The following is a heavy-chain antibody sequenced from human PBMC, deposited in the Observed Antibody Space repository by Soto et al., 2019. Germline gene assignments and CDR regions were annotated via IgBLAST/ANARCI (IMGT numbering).Heavy chain of an antibody. J-gene: IGHJ4*02. CDR1: GFSLSNYW. Sequence: EVRLVESGGGLVQPGGSLRLSCAASGFSLSNYWMHWVRQALGKGLEWVSRINGDGTHITYADSVRGRFTISRDTSKNTLYLQMNSLRVEDTALYYCARARGYVSAEAYWGPRILVTVSS. V-gene: IGHV3-74*01. D-gene: IGHD2-2*01. CDR3: ARARGYVSAEAY. CDR2: INGDGTHI.